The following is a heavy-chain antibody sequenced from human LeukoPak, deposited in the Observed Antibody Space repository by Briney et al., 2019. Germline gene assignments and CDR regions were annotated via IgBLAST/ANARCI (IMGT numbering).Heavy chain of an antibody. J-gene: IGHJ4*02. CDR1: GGTFSSCA. V-gene: IGHV1-69*13. Sequence: ASVKVSCKASGGTFSSCAISWVRQAPGQGLEWMGGIIPIFGTANYAQKFQGRVTITADESTSTAYMELSSLRSEDTAVYYCAAYSGSNRGLDYWGQGTLVTVSS. CDR3: AAYSGSNRGLDY. CDR2: IIPIFGTA. D-gene: IGHD1-26*01.